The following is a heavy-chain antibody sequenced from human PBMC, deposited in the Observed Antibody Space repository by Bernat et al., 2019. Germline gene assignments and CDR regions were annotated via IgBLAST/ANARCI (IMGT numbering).Heavy chain of an antibody. V-gene: IGHV3-48*03. D-gene: IGHD6-13*01. CDR1: GFTFSSYE. CDR2: ISSSGSTI. CDR3: ARPGIAGTIDY. J-gene: IGHJ4*02. Sequence: EVQLVESGGGLVQPGGSLRLSCAASGFTFSSYEMNWVRQAPGKGLEWVSYISSSGSTIYYADSVKGRFTISRDNAKNSLYLQMNSLRAEDTAVYYCARPGIAGTIDYWGQGTLVTVSS.